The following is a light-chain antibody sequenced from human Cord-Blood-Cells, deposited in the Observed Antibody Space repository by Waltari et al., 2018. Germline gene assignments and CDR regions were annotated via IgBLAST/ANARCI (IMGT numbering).Light chain of an antibody. CDR1: SRDVGGYNY. CDR2: EVS. V-gene: IGLV2-8*01. Sequence: QSALTQPPSASASPGQSVTISSTGTSRDVGGYNYASWDQQHPGKAPKLMIYEVSKRPSGVPDRFSGSKSGNTASLTVSGLQAEDEADYYCSSYAGSNNWVFGGGTKLTVL. CDR3: SSYAGSNNWV. J-gene: IGLJ3*02.